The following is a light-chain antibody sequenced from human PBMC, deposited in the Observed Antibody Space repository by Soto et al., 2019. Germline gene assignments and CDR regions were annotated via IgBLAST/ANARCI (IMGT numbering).Light chain of an antibody. CDR2: DVS. Sequence: QSALAQAASVSGSPGQSITISCTGTSSDVGGYNYVSWYQQHPGKAPKLMIYDVSNRPSGVSSRFSGSKSGNTASLTISGLQAEDEADYYGSAYTSSSTDVFGTGTKVTVL. CDR3: SAYTSSSTDV. CDR1: SSDVGGYNY. J-gene: IGLJ1*01. V-gene: IGLV2-14*01.